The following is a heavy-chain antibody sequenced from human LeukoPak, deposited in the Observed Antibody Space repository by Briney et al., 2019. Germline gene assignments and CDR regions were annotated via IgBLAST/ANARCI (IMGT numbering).Heavy chain of an antibody. V-gene: IGHV1-69*05. J-gene: IGHJ5*02. D-gene: IGHD3-3*01. CDR3: ARDSRSYYDFWSGYSVQTYFDP. Sequence: GASVKVSCKASGGTFSSYAISWVRQAPGQGLEWMGGIIPIFGTANYAQKFQGRVTITTDESTSTAYMELSSVTAADTAVYYCARDSRSYYDFWSGYSVQTYFDPWGQGTLVTVSS. CDR1: GGTFSSYA. CDR2: IIPIFGTA.